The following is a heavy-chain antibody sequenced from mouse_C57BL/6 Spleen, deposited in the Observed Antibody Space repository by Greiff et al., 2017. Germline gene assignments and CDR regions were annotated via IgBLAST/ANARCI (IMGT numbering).Heavy chain of an antibody. CDR1: GYTFTSYW. J-gene: IGHJ4*01. V-gene: IGHV1-52*01. Sequence: VQLQQPGAELVRPGSSVKLSCKASGYTFTSYWMHWVKQRPIQGLEWIGNIDPSDSETHYNQKFKDKATLTVYKSSSTAYMQISSLTSEDSAVYYCARSYYGSSLYALDSWGQGTSVTVSS. D-gene: IGHD1-1*01. CDR2: IDPSDSET. CDR3: ARSYYGSSLYALDS.